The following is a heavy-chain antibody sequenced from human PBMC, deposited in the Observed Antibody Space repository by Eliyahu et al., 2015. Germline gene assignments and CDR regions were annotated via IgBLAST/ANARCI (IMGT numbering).Heavy chain of an antibody. Sequence: QVLLQESGPRVVKPAGTLTLTCTVXGGSLSNDDWWSWVRHSPAAGLEWHGLGDLGRGGRAPSNPSLLSRLTISVDGARGLVSLTLTSVTAADTAIYYCARARYSATSYFGMDIWGQGTTVTVSS. V-gene: IGHV4-4*02. CDR1: GGSLSNDDW. D-gene: IGHD1-26*01. CDR2: LGRGGRA. J-gene: IGHJ6*02. CDR3: ARARYSATSYFGMDI.